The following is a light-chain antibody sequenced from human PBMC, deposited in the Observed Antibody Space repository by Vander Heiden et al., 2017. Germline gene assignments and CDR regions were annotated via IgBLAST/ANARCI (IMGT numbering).Light chain of an antibody. CDR2: GAS. CDR3: QQYNNWPPLT. J-gene: IGKJ4*01. CDR1: QSVSSN. V-gene: IGKV3-15*01. Sequence: EIEMTNTPATQSMSPGQRATLSCRASQSVSSNLALYQQKPGQAPRLLIYGASTRATGIPARFSGSGSGTEFTLTISSLQSEDFAVYYCQQYNNWPPLTFGGGTKVEIK.